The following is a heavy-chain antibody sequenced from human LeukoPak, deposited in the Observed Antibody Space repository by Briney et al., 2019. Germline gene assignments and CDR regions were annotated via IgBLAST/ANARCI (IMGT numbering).Heavy chain of an antibody. CDR2: INHSGST. V-gene: IGHV4-34*01. Sequence: SETLSLTCTVYGGSFSGYYWSWIRQPPGKGLEWIGEINHSGSTNYNPSLKSRVTISVDTSKNQFSLKLSSVTAADTAVYYCAREVVTTTPSPRFDYWGQGTLVTVSS. D-gene: IGHD2-21*02. CDR1: GGSFSGYY. CDR3: AREVVTTTPSPRFDY. J-gene: IGHJ4*02.